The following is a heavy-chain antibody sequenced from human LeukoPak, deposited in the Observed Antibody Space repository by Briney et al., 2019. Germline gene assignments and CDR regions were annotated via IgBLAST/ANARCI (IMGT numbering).Heavy chain of an antibody. CDR2: INPNSGGT. J-gene: IGHJ5*02. CDR1: GYTFTGYY. D-gene: IGHD6-13*01. V-gene: IGHV1-2*04. CDR3: ARGNLPPDIYSSPTAWFDP. Sequence: GASVKVSCKASGYTFTGYYMHWVRQAPGQGLEWMGWINPNSGGTNYAQKFQGWVTMTRDTSISTAYMELSRLRSDDTAVYYCARGNLPPDIYSSPTAWFDPWGQGTLVTVSS.